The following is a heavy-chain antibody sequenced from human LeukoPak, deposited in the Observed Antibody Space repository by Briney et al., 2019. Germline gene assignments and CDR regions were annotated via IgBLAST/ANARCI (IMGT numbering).Heavy chain of an antibody. CDR3: ARDPTGFDSLDY. J-gene: IGHJ4*02. CDR1: GYTFTGYY. D-gene: IGHD2-21*01. Sequence: ASVKVSCKASGYTFTGYYMHWVRQAPGQGLEWMGWINPNSGGTNYAQKFQGRVTMTRDTPISTAYMELSRLRSDDTAVYYCARDPTGFDSLDYWGQGTLVTVSS. CDR2: INPNSGGT. V-gene: IGHV1-2*02.